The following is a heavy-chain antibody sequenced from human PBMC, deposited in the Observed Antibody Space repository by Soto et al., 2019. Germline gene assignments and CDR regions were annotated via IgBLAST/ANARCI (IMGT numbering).Heavy chain of an antibody. J-gene: IGHJ6*02. CDR1: GFTFSSYA. D-gene: IGHD3-10*01. CDR3: AKGGYPMVRGGIRQFYYYYGMDV. CDR2: ISGSGGST. V-gene: IGHV3-23*01. Sequence: EVQLLESGGGLVQPGGSLRLSCAASGFTFSSYAMSWVRQAPGKGLEWVSAISGSGGSTYYADSVKGRFTISRDNSKNTLYLQMNSLRAEDTAVYYCAKGGYPMVRGGIRQFYYYYGMDVWGQGTTFTVSS.